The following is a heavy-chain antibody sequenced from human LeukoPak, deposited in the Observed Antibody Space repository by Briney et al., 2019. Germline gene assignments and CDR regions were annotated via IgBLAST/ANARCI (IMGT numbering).Heavy chain of an antibody. V-gene: IGHV4-59*01. CDR3: AGLKYYDSRLGEEDCFDP. CDR2: IKYNGST. J-gene: IGHJ5*02. D-gene: IGHD3-22*01. Sequence: SETLSLTCTVSGGSISSYYWSWIRQPPGKGLEWIGNIKYNGSTNYNPSLKSRVTISEDRSKNQFSLKLSSVTAADTAVYYCAGLKYYDSRLGEEDCFDPWGQGTLVTVSS. CDR1: GGSISSYY.